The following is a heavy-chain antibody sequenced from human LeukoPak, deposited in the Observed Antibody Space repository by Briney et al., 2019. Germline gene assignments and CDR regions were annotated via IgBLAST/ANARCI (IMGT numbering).Heavy chain of an antibody. CDR3: ARDTSPWFRNYYYYYGMDV. J-gene: IGHJ6*02. CDR2: IISSSSYI. Sequence: GGSLRLSCEVSGFTVSRHFMSWVRQAPGKGLEWVSSIISSSSYIYYADSVKGRFTISRDNAKNSLYLQMNSLRAEDTAVYYCARDTSPWFRNYYYYYGMDVWGQGTTVTVSS. CDR1: GFTVSRHF. V-gene: IGHV3-21*01. D-gene: IGHD3-10*01.